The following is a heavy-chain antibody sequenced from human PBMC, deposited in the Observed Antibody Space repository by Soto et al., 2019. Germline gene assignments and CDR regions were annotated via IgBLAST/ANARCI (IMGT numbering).Heavy chain of an antibody. D-gene: IGHD2-2*01. J-gene: IGHJ3*02. CDR3: TRDRDCSSTSCYGGIAAAGTGPVFHAFDI. Sequence: GGSLRLSCTASGFTFGDYAMSWFRQAPGKGLEWVGFIRSKAYGGTTEYAASVKGRFTISRDDSKSIAYLKMNSLKTEDTAVYYCTRDRDCSSTSCYGGIAAAGTGPVFHAFDIWGQGTMVTVSS. CDR1: GFTFGDYA. CDR2: IRSKAYGGTT. V-gene: IGHV3-49*03.